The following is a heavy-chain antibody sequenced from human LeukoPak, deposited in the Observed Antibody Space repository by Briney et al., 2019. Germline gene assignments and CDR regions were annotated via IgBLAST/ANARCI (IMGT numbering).Heavy chain of an antibody. CDR3: ARGAPPNYYASGSPFDY. V-gene: IGHV1-18*01. D-gene: IGHD3-10*01. Sequence: GASVKVSCKASGYTFTSYGISWVRQAPGQGLEWMGWISAYNDNTNSAQKVQGRVTMTTDTSTSTAYMELRSLRSDDTAVYYCARGAPPNYYASGSPFDYWGQGTLVTVSS. J-gene: IGHJ4*02. CDR1: GYTFTSYG. CDR2: ISAYNDNT.